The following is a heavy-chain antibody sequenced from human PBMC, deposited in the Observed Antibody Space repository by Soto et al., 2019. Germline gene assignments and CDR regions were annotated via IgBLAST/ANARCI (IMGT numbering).Heavy chain of an antibody. Sequence: GVLRLSCATAGVPCSDYYMSWIRQAPGKGLEWLSHISPKSTYRNYADSVKGRFTISRDNTKSSLFLQMNSLGVEDTAVYYCARGGGGGLFEHWGQGVLVTVSS. CDR2: ISPKSTYR. D-gene: IGHD2-21*01. V-gene: IGHV3-11*06. CDR3: ARGGGGGLFEH. J-gene: IGHJ4*02. CDR1: GVPCSDYY.